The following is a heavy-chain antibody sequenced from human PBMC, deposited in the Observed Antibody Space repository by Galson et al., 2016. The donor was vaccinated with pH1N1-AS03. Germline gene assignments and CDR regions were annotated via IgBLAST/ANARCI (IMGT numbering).Heavy chain of an antibody. D-gene: IGHD5-18*01. J-gene: IGHJ3*02. CDR2: LSYDDTYK. Sequence: SLRLSCAASGFTLTNHPLHWVRQAPGKGLEWVAVLSYDDTYKYYAESVKGRFSIFRDMSDNTLYLQMGSLRPEDTAIYFCARGLQKPSQLWLSAPFDIWGQGTMVSVSS. V-gene: IGHV3-30*14. CDR3: ARGLQKPSQLWLSAPFDI. CDR1: GFTLTNHP.